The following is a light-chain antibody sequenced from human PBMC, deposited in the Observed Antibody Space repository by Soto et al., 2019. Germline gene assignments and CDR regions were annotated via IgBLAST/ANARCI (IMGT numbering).Light chain of an antibody. CDR2: GNN. Sequence: QSVLTQPPSVSGAPGQRVTISCTGSSSNIGAGYDVHWYQQLPGAAPKLLIYGNNNRPSGVPDRFSGSKSGTSASQAITGLQAEDEADYYCQSYDSSLSGLWVFGGGTKVTVL. V-gene: IGLV1-40*01. J-gene: IGLJ3*02. CDR3: QSYDSSLSGLWV. CDR1: SSNIGAGYD.